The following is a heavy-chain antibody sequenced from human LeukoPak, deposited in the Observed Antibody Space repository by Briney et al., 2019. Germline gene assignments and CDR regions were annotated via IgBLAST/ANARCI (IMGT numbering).Heavy chain of an antibody. Sequence: SETLSLTCAVYGGSFSGYYWSWIRQPPGKGLEWVGEINHSGSTNYNPSLKSRVTISVDTSKNQFSLKLSSVTAADTAVYYCARGTSAWIYFDYWGQGTLVTVSS. CDR3: ARGTSAWIYFDY. CDR1: GGSFSGYY. J-gene: IGHJ4*02. V-gene: IGHV4-34*01. D-gene: IGHD1-1*01. CDR2: INHSGST.